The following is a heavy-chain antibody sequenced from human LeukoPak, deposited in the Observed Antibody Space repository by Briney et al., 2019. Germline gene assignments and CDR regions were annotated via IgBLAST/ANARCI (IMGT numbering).Heavy chain of an antibody. V-gene: IGHV3-53*01. CDR2: IYSSGST. Sequence: QTGGSLRLSCATSGFTFSSNWMSWVRHAPGKGLEWVSLIYSSGSTYYADSVKGRFTISRDNSKNTLYLQVNSLRAEDTAVYYCARRGDGGRSFDYWGQGTLVTVSS. CDR1: GFTFSSNW. D-gene: IGHD4-23*01. J-gene: IGHJ4*02. CDR3: ARRGDGGRSFDY.